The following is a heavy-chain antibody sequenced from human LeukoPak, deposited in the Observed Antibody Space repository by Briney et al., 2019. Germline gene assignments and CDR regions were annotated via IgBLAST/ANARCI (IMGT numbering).Heavy chain of an antibody. CDR2: ISSTGGTT. J-gene: IGHJ6*03. CDR1: GITFSSYG. D-gene: IGHD6-13*01. Sequence: GGSLRLSCAASGITFSSYGMSWVRQAPGKGLEWVSSISSTGGTTYYADSVKGRFTISRDNSKNTLYLQMNSLRAEDTALYYCARFIAAAGSPYYYMDVWGKGTTVTVSS. CDR3: ARFIAAAGSPYYYMDV. V-gene: IGHV3-23*01.